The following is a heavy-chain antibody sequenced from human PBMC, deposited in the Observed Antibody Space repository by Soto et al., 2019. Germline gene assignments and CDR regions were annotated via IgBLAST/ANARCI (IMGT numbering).Heavy chain of an antibody. CDR1: TDSMMTYS. CDR2: VYHTGRT. J-gene: IGHJ4*02. D-gene: IGHD3-10*01. Sequence: QVQLQESGPGLVRPAETLCLICSVSTDSMMTYSWTWIRQSPGKGLEWIGYVYHTGRTEYNPSLESRVTISIDLSKNPSSLQLTSVTAADTAVYFCARDDTTGPLESWGQGTLVTVSS. CDR3: ARDDTTGPLES. V-gene: IGHV4-59*01.